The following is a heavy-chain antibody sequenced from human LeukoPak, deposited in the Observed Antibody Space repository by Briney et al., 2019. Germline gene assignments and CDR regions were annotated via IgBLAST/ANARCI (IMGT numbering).Heavy chain of an antibody. V-gene: IGHV3-53*01. D-gene: IGHD3-3*01. Sequence: PGGSLRLSCAASGFTVSSNYMSWVRQAPGKGLEWVSVIYSGGSTYYADSVKGRFTISRDNSKNTLYLQMNSLRAEDTAVYYCAKAGITISGPGDYWGQGTLVTVSS. CDR3: AKAGITISGPGDY. J-gene: IGHJ4*02. CDR1: GFTVSSNY. CDR2: IYSGGST.